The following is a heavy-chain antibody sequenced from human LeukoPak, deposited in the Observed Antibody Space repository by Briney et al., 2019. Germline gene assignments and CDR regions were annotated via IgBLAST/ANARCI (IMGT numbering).Heavy chain of an antibody. Sequence: ASVKVSCKASGYTFTSYGISWVRQAPGQGLEWMGWISAYNGNTNYAQKLQGRVTMTTDTSTSTAYMELRSLRSDDTAVYHCARDVIVVVVAATGYYGMDVWGQGTTVTVSS. J-gene: IGHJ6*02. CDR1: GYTFTSYG. V-gene: IGHV1-18*01. CDR2: ISAYNGNT. CDR3: ARDVIVVVVAATGYYGMDV. D-gene: IGHD2-15*01.